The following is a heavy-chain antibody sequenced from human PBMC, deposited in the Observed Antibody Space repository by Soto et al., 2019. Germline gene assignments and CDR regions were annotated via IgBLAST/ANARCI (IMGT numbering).Heavy chain of an antibody. Sequence: ASVKVSCKASGYTFTSYGISWVRQAPGQGLEWMGWISAYNGNTNYAQKLQGRVTMTTDTSTSTAYMELRSLRSDDTAVYYCARDGVAAAGNRDYYYYYGMDVWGQGTTVTVSS. D-gene: IGHD6-13*01. CDR2: ISAYNGNT. CDR3: ARDGVAAAGNRDYYYYYGMDV. V-gene: IGHV1-18*01. CDR1: GYTFTSYG. J-gene: IGHJ6*02.